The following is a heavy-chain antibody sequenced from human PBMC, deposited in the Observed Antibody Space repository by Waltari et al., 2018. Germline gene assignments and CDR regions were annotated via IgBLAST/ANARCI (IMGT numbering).Heavy chain of an antibody. CDR3: ARVPIFDWIVSGFDL. J-gene: IGHJ5*02. D-gene: IGHD3-9*01. Sequence: QVHLVQSGGEVQKPGASVKVSCKASGYSFTDYYIHWVRQAPGQGLEWMGWINPNSGATNYAQKLQDRVTVTRDTSSSTAYMELSSLTSGDTAVYYCARVPIFDWIVSGFDLWGQGTLVTVSS. CDR1: GYSFTDYY. CDR2: INPNSGAT. V-gene: IGHV1-2*02.